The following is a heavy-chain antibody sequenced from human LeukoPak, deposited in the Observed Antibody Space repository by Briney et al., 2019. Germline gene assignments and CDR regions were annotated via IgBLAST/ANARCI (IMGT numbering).Heavy chain of an antibody. V-gene: IGHV3-7*01. CDR1: GFTFSSYW. D-gene: IGHD2-21*02. CDR2: IKQDGSEK. Sequence: PGGSLRLSCAASGFTFSSYWMSWVRQAPGKGLEWVANIKQDGSEKYYVDSVKGRFTISRDNAKNSLYLQMNSLRAEDTAVYYCVRDTFEAYCGGDCYSGTDYWGQGTLVTVSS. CDR3: VRDTFEAYCGGDCYSGTDY. J-gene: IGHJ4*02.